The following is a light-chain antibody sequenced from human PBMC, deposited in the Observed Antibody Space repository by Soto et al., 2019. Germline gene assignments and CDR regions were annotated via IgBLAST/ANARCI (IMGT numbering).Light chain of an antibody. J-gene: IGLJ2*01. Sequence: QSALTQPASVSGSPGQSITISCTGTSSDVGGYKYVSWYQHHPGQAPELLIYEVSNRPSGVSHRFSGSKSGNTASLTISGLQAEDEADYYCCSYTSISTGVLFGGGTKLTVL. CDR2: EVS. V-gene: IGLV2-14*01. CDR1: SSDVGGYKY. CDR3: CSYTSISTGVL.